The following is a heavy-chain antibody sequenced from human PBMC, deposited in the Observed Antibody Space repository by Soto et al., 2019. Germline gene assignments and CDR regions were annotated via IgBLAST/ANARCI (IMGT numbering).Heavy chain of an antibody. CDR1: GFTVSSNY. J-gene: IGHJ6*03. D-gene: IGHD5-12*01. V-gene: IGHV3-53*04. CDR2: IYSGGST. Sequence: PGGSLRLSCAASGFTVSSNYMSWVRQAPGKGLEWVSVIYSGGSTYYEDSVKDRFTISRHNSKNTLYLQMNSLRAEDTAVYYCARGGGGYAVFYYYMDVWGKGTTVTVSS. CDR3: ARGGGGYAVFYYYMDV.